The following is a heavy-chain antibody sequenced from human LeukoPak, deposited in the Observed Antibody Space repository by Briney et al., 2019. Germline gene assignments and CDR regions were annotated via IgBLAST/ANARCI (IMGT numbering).Heavy chain of an antibody. V-gene: IGHV3-30*02. Sequence: GSLRLSLAASGFTFSSFGMQWVPQAPRKGAGGVAFIRYDGSNKYYADPVKGRFTISRDNSKNTLYLQMKSLGAEDTAVYYCARDNSYTTNLETYDYWGQGTLVTVSS. CDR3: ARDNSYTTNLETYDY. D-gene: IGHD2-2*02. CDR1: GFTFSSFG. CDR2: IRYDGSNK. J-gene: IGHJ4*02.